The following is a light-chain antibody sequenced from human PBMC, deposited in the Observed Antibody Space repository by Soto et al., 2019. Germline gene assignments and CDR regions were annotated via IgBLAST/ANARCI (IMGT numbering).Light chain of an antibody. Sequence: QSVLTQPASVSGSPGQSITIPCTGTSSDVGSYNLVSWYQQHPGKAPKLMIYEGSKRPSGVSIRFSGSKSGNTASLTISGLQAEDEADYYCCSYAGSSTPGVFGTGTKITVL. CDR1: SSDVGSYNL. CDR3: CSYAGSSTPGV. CDR2: EGS. J-gene: IGLJ1*01. V-gene: IGLV2-23*01.